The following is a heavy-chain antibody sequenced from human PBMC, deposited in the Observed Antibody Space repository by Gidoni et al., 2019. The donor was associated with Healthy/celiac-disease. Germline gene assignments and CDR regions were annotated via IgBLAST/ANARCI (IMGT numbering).Heavy chain of an antibody. CDR2: TRNKANSYTT. D-gene: IGHD3-16*01. J-gene: IGHJ4*02. CDR1: GFTFSDHY. V-gene: IGHV3-72*01. Sequence: EVQLVESGGGLVQPGVSLRLSCAPSGFTFSDHYMDWVRQAPGKGLEWVGRTRNKANSYTTEYAASVKGRFTISRDNSKNSLYLQMNSLKTEDTAVYYCARDHGGGFDYWGQGTLVTVSS. CDR3: ARDHGGGFDY.